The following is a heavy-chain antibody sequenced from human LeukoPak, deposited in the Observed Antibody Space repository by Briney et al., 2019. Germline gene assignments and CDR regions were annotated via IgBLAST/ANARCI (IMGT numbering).Heavy chain of an antibody. D-gene: IGHD6-13*01. J-gene: IGHJ5*02. CDR1: GGTFSSYA. V-gene: IGHV1-69*13. CDR3: ASERPAATGFGLFDP. Sequence: SVKVSCKASGGTFSSYAISWVRQAPGQGLEWMGGIIPIFGTANYAQKFQGRVTITADESTSTAYMELSSLRSEDTAVYYCASERPAATGFGLFDPWGQGTLVTVSS. CDR2: IIPIFGTA.